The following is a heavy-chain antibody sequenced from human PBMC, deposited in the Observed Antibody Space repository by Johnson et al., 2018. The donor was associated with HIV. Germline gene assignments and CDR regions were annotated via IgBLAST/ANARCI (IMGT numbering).Heavy chain of an antibody. CDR2: IVYDGSKK. CDR1: GFTFSSNA. Sequence: QVQLVESGGGVVQPGTSLRLSCAASGFTFSSNAMHWVRQAPGKGLEWVAFIVYDGSKKYYADSVKGRFTISRDNSKNTLYLEMNSLRAEDTAVYYCARGGWGDAFDIWGQGTMVTVSS. J-gene: IGHJ3*02. D-gene: IGHD3-16*01. CDR3: ARGGWGDAFDI. V-gene: IGHV3-33*01.